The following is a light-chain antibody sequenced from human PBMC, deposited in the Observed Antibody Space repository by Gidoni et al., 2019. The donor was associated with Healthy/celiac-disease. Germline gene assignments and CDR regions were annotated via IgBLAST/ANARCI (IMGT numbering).Light chain of an antibody. V-gene: IGKV3-15*01. CDR1: QSVSSN. CDR3: QQYNNWPPIT. Sequence: EILKTQTPATLSVSPGERATLSCRASQSVSSNLAWYQQKPGQAPRLLIYGASTRATCIPARFSGSGSGTEFILTISSLQSEDFAVYYCQQYNNWPPITFGQGTRLEIK. J-gene: IGKJ5*01. CDR2: GAS.